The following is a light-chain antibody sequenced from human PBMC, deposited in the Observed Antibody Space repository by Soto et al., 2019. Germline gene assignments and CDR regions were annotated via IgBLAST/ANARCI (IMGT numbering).Light chain of an antibody. CDR2: GAS. Sequence: EIVLTQSPGTLSLSPGEKATLSCRASQSFSRSYLAWYQQKPGQAPRLLIYGASSRATGIPDRFSGSGSGTDFTLTISRLEPEDFAVYYCQQYGSSLYTFGQGTKLEI. J-gene: IGKJ2*01. V-gene: IGKV3-20*01. CDR3: QQYGSSLYT. CDR1: QSFSRSY.